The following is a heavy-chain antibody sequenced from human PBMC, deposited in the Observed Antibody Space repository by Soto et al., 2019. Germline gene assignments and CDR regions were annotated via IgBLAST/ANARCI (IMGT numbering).Heavy chain of an antibody. V-gene: IGHV4-4*07. CDR1: GDSISRHY. D-gene: IGHD2-21*01. CDR3: ARGPFCGEECYFAY. Sequence: ETLSLSCSVFGDSISRHYWSWIRQPAGKGLEYIGRIYNSGLINYNPSLESRVSMSVDPSKNQISLKLTSATAADTDIYYCARGPFCGEECYFAYWGQGTLVTVSS. J-gene: IGHJ4*02. CDR2: IYNSGLI.